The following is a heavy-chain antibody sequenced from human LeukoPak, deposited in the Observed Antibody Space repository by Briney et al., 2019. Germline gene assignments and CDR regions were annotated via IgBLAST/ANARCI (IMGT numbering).Heavy chain of an antibody. D-gene: IGHD3-10*01. V-gene: IGHV4-59*08. Sequence: SETLSLTCTVSGGSISSYYWSWIRQPPGKGLEWIGYIYYSGSTNYNPSLKSRVTISVDTSKNQFSLKLSSVTAADTAVYYCASMVRGVSTSGFQHWGQGTLVTVSS. CDR2: IYYSGST. CDR3: ASMVRGVSTSGFQH. CDR1: GGSISSYY. J-gene: IGHJ1*01.